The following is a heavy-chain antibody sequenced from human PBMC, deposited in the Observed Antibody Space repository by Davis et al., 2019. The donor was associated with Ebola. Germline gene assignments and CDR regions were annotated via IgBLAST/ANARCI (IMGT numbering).Heavy chain of an antibody. J-gene: IGHJ5*02. CDR1: GYTFTGYG. V-gene: IGHV1-8*01. CDR3: AREARRSSLYNWFDP. D-gene: IGHD6-19*01. Sequence: ASVTVSCKASGYTFTGYGFSWVRQPTGQRLEWMGWMNPKTGNTGYAQKFQDRVTITMNTSISTAYMELTSLKSQDTAVYYCAREARRSSLYNWFDPWGQGTLVTVAS. CDR2: MNPKTGNT.